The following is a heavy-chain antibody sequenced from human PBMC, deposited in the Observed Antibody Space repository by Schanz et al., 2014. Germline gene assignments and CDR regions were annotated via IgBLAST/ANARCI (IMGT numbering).Heavy chain of an antibody. CDR2: VYTSGST. CDR3: ARDTTWRLDL. Sequence: QVQLQQWGAGLLKPSETLSLTCGVFGGSFSGYYWSWIRQPPGKGLEWIGRVYTSGSTNYNPSLKSRVPISLDTSKNQSSLTLTSLTAADTAVYYCARDTTWRLDLWGRGTLVTVSS. J-gene: IGHJ2*01. V-gene: IGHV4-59*10. CDR1: GGSFSGYY. D-gene: IGHD1-1*01.